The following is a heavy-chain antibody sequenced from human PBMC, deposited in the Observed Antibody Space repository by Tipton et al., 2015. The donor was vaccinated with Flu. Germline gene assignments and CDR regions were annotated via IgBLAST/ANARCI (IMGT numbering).Heavy chain of an antibody. V-gene: IGHV1-2*02. CDR2: INPNSGGT. J-gene: IGHJ3*02. Sequence: QLVQSGAEVKKPGASVKVSCKASGYTFTGYYMHWVRQAPGQGLEWMGWINPNSGGTNYAQKFQGRVTMTRDTSISTAYMELSRLGSDDTAVYYCARSRPVAGTDAFDIWGQGTMVTVPS. CDR1: GYTFTGYY. CDR3: ARSRPVAGTDAFDI. D-gene: IGHD6-19*01.